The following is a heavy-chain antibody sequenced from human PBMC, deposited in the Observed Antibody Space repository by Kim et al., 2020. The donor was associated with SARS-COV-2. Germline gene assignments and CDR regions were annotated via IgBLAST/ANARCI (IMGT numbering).Heavy chain of an antibody. J-gene: IGHJ3*02. D-gene: IGHD2-21*01. CDR3: TTDAVIAYLFDAFDI. Sequence: APVKGRFTISRDDSKNTLYLQMNSLKTEDTAVYYCTTDAVIAYLFDAFDIWGQGTMVTVSS. V-gene: IGHV3-15*01.